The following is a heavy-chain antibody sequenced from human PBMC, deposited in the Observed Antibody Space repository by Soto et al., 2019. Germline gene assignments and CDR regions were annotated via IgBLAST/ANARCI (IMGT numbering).Heavy chain of an antibody. J-gene: IGHJ6*02. CDR3: ARGIEGWYQGRYYYGMDV. D-gene: IGHD6-19*01. CDR2: IYYSGST. CDR1: GGSVSSGSYY. Sequence: QVQLQESGPGLVKPSETLSRTCTVSGGSVSSGSYYWSSIRQPPGKGLEWIGYIYYSGSTNYNPSLKSRVTISVDTSKPQFSLKLSSVTAADTAVYYCARGIEGWYQGRYYYGMDVWGQGTTVTVSS. V-gene: IGHV4-61*01.